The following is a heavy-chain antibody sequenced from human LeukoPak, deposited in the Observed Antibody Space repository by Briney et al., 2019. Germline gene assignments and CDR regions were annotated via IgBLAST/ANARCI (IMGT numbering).Heavy chain of an antibody. CDR2: IKQDGDQK. D-gene: IGHD3-10*01. CDR3: ARFAKGYGSGDIDY. Sequence: GGSLRLSCVASGFTFSRYWMSWARQAPGKGLEWVANIKQDGDQKHYVDSVRGRFIISRDNAKNSLHLQMNSLRAEDTAVYYCARFAKGYGSGDIDYWGQGTLVTVSS. CDR1: GFTFSRYW. V-gene: IGHV3-7*01. J-gene: IGHJ4*02.